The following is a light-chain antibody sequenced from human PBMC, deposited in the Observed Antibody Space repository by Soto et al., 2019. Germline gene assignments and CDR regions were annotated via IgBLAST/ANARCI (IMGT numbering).Light chain of an antibody. CDR2: QAS. CDR1: ESVSTR. V-gene: IGKV1-5*03. CDR3: LQDDAYYQA. Sequence: DIQLTQPPSTLYASVGDRVTITCRASESVSTRLDWYQQKPGRTPKLLIYQASTYKTGVPSRFSGRGSGTEFTLTICSLQPDDFTTSYCLQDDAYYQAFGQGTKVEIK. J-gene: IGKJ1*01.